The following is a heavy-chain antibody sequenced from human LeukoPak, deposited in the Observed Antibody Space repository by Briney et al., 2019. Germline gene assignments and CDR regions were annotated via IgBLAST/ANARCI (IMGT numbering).Heavy chain of an antibody. CDR1: GFTLNNHG. CDR2: ISYDGSNK. J-gene: IGHJ3*02. CDR3: ARSIHYDQDAFDI. Sequence: GGSLRLSCTASGFTLNNHGMHWVRQAPGKGLEWVAVISYDGSNKYYADSVKGRFTISRDNSKNTLYLQMNSLRAEDTAVYYCARSIHYDQDAFDIWGQGTMVTVSS. D-gene: IGHD4-17*01. V-gene: IGHV3-30*19.